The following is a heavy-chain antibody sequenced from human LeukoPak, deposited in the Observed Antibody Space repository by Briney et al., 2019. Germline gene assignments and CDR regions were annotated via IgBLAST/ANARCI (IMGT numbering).Heavy chain of an antibody. J-gene: IGHJ4*02. D-gene: IGHD3-16*01. CDR2: IKSKTDGGTT. CDR1: GFTFSNAW. V-gene: IGHV3-15*01. Sequence: PGGSLRLSCAASGFTFSNAWMSWVRQAPGKGLEWVGRIKSKTDGGTTDYAAPVKGRFTISRDDSKNTLYLQMNSLKTEDTAVYYCTTEVGYDYVWGSYAIDYWGQGTLVTVSS. CDR3: TTEVGYDYVWGSYAIDY.